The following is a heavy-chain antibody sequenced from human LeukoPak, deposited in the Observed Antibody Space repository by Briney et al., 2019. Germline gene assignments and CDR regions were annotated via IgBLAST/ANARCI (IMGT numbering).Heavy chain of an antibody. D-gene: IGHD6-13*01. CDR2: IYYSGGT. Sequence: SETLSLTCTVSGDSSSNSYYYWGWIRQPPGKGLEWLGSIYYSGGTYYNPSRKSRVTISIDTSKIQFSLKLTSVTAADTAVYYCARVTRGIAAAGSGGVDYWGQGTLVTVSS. CDR1: GDSSSNSYYY. J-gene: IGHJ4*02. CDR3: ARVTRGIAAAGSGGVDY. V-gene: IGHV4-39*01.